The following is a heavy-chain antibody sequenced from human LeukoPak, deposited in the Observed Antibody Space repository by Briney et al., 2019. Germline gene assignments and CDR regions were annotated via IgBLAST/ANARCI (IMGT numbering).Heavy chain of an antibody. CDR1: GFTFSSYS. Sequence: GGSLRLSCAASGFTFSSYSMHWVRQALGKGLEWVAFIRYDASNKYYADSVKGRFTISRDSSKNTLYLQMNRLRAEDTALYYCAKDGSGWNFDYWGQGTLDTVSS. J-gene: IGHJ4*02. CDR2: IRYDASNK. D-gene: IGHD6-19*01. V-gene: IGHV3-30*02. CDR3: AKDGSGWNFDY.